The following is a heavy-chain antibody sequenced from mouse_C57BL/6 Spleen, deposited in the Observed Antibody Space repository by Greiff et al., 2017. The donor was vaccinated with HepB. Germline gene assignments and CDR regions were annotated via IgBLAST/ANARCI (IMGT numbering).Heavy chain of an antibody. V-gene: IGHV1-18*01. CDR1: GYTFTDYN. CDR2: INPNNGGT. CDR3: ARSIMVTTAWYFDV. D-gene: IGHD2-2*01. Sequence: EVQLQQSGPELVKPGASVKIPCKASGYTFTDYNMDWVKQSHGKSLEWIGDINPNNGGTIYNQKFKGKATLTVDKSSSTAYMELRSLTSEDTAVYDCARSIMVTTAWYFDVWGTGTTVTVSP. J-gene: IGHJ1*03.